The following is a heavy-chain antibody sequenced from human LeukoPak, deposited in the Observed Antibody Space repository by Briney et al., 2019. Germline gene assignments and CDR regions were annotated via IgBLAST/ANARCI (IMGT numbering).Heavy chain of an antibody. J-gene: IGHJ4*02. CDR3: ARDLTGYFDY. Sequence: SETLSLTCTVSGGSISSYYWSWIRQPPGKGLEWIGYIYYSGSTNYNPSLKSRVTISVDTSKNQFSLKLSSVTAADTAVYYCARDLTGYFDYWGQGTLVTVSS. CDR2: IYYSGST. V-gene: IGHV4-59*01. D-gene: IGHD1-14*01. CDR1: GGSISSYY.